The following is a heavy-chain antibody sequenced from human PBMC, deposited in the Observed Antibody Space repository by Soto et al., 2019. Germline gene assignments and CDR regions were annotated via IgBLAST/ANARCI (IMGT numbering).Heavy chain of an antibody. V-gene: IGHV3-15*01. CDR2: IKSKPDGGTT. CDR1: GFTFSDSA. Sequence: GSLRLSCAASGFTFSDSAMHWVSQDSGKGLEWVGRIKSKPDGGTTDYAAPVKGRFTISRDDSKNTLYLQMNSLKTEDTAVYYCTTSSGWDYYFDYWGQGTLVTVSS. D-gene: IGHD6-19*01. CDR3: TTSSGWDYYFDY. J-gene: IGHJ4*02.